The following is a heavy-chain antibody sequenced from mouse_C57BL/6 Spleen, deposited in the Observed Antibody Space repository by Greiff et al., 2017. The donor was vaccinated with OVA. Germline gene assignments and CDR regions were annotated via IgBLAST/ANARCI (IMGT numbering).Heavy chain of an antibody. D-gene: IGHD3-1*01. CDR2: IDPSDSYT. V-gene: IGHV1-59*01. Sequence: QVQLQQPGAELVRHGTSVKLSCKASGYTFTSYWMHWVKQRPGQGLEWIGVIDPSDSYTNYNQKFKGKATLTVDTSSSTAYMQLSSLTSEDSAVYYCARSPGSYYFDYWGQGTTLTVSS. CDR1: GYTFTSYW. CDR3: ARSPGSYYFDY. J-gene: IGHJ2*01.